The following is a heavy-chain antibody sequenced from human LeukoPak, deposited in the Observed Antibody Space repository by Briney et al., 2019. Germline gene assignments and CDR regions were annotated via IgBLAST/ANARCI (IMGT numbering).Heavy chain of an antibody. Sequence: SETLSLTCTVSGGSISSSSYYWGWIRQPPGKGLEWIGSIYYSGSTYYNPSLKSRVTISVDTSKNQFSLKLSSVTAADTAVYYCARGGGYSSSWPFGYWGQGTLVTVSS. CDR3: ARGGGYSSSWPFGY. J-gene: IGHJ4*02. CDR2: IYYSGST. V-gene: IGHV4-39*07. CDR1: GGSISSSSYY. D-gene: IGHD6-13*01.